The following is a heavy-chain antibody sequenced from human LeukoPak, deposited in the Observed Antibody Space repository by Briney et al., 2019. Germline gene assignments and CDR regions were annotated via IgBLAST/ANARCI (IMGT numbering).Heavy chain of an antibody. CDR3: ARAGAYGGNPLDY. D-gene: IGHD4-23*01. V-gene: IGHV3-30-3*01. J-gene: IGHJ4*02. CDR2: MSYEGSNQ. CDR1: GFTFSSYA. Sequence: GGSLRLSCAASGFTFSSYAMHWVRQAPGKGLEWMAAMSYEGSNQYYPDSVKGRFTISRDNSKNTLYLQMNGLTAEDTAVYYCARAGAYGGNPLDYWGQGTLVTVSS.